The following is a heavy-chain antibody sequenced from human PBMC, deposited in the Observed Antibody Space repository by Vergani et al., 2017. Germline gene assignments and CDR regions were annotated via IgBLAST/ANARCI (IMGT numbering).Heavy chain of an antibody. CDR3: AKYRIGDSNTFDY. V-gene: IGHV3-23*01. CDR2: ISGSGGST. D-gene: IGHD2-21*02. CDR1: GFTFSSYA. J-gene: IGHJ4*02. Sequence: EVQLLESGGGLVQPGGSLRLSCAASGFTFSSYAMSWVRQAPGKGLEWVSAISGSGGSTYYADSVKGRFTIARDNSKNTLYLQMNSLRAEDTAVYYCAKYRIGDSNTFDYWGQGTLVTVSS.